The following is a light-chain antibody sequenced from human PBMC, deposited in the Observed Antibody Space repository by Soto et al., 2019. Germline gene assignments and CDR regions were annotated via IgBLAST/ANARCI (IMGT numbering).Light chain of an antibody. CDR3: MQAIQTWT. J-gene: IGKJ1*01. CDR2: LGS. V-gene: IGKV2-28*01. Sequence: DIVMTQSPLSLPVTPGEPASISCRSSQSLLHSNGYNYLDWYLQKPGQSPQLLIYLGSNRASGVPDRLSGSGSGTDFTLKISRVEAEDVGVYYCMQAIQTWTFGQGTKVEIK. CDR1: QSLLHSNGYNY.